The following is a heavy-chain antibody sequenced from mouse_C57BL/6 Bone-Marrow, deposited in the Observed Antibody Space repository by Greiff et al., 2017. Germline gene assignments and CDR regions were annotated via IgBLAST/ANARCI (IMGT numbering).Heavy chain of an antibody. CDR2: IHPNSGST. V-gene: IGHV1-64*01. J-gene: IGHJ1*03. CDR1: GYTFTSYW. CDR3: ANRSLLCPNGYFDV. Sequence: QVQLQQPGAELVKPGASVKLSCKASGYTFTSYWMHWVKQRPGQGLEWIGMIHPNSGSTNYNEKFKSKATLTVDKSSSTAYMQLSSLTSEDSAVXYCANRSLLCPNGYFDVWGTGTTVTVSS. D-gene: IGHD2-1*01.